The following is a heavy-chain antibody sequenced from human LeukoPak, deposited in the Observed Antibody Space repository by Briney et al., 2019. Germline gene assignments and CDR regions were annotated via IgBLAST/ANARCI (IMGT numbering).Heavy chain of an antibody. CDR2: INPTTGST. CDR1: GYTFSGFY. CDR3: ATVAVRSTSWYVNY. D-gene: IGHD6-13*01. J-gene: IGHJ4*02. V-gene: IGHV1-2*02. Sequence: ASVKVSCKASGYTFSGFYMHWVRQAPGQGLEWMGWINPTTGSTNYAQKFQGRVTMTRDTSISTAYMEMSSLISDDTAVYYCATVAVRSTSWYVNYWGQGTLVTVSS.